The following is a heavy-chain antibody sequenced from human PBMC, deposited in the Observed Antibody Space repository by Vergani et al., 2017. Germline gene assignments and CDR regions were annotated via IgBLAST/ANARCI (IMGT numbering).Heavy chain of an antibody. J-gene: IGHJ4*02. CDR1: GFTFSSYA. Sequence: QVQLVESGGGVVQPGRSLRLSCAASGFTFSSYAMHWVRQAPGKGLEWVAVISYDGSNKYYADSVKGRFTISRDNSKNTLYLQMNSLRAEDSAVYYCAGEVHIAARLGPFDYWGQGTLVTVSS. D-gene: IGHD6-6*01. CDR3: AGEVHIAARLGPFDY. CDR2: ISYDGSNK. V-gene: IGHV3-30-3*01.